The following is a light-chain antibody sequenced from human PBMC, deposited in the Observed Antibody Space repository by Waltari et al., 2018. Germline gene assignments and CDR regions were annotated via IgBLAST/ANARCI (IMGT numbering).Light chain of an antibody. CDR2: GAS. V-gene: IGKV3-20*01. CDR1: QHLDSNE. CDR3: QQYASSPRT. J-gene: IGKJ1*01. Sequence: IFLTQSPVTLSLSPGERATLPCKARQHLDSNELAWYQLTPGQAPRHLVYGASTRATGIPDRFSGGESGTDFSLIISSLEPEDSEIYYCQQYASSPRTFGQGTRVEIK.